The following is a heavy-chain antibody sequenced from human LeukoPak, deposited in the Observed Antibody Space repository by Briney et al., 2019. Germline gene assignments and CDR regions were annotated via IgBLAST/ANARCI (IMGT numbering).Heavy chain of an antibody. CDR1: GGSISSYY. Sequence: SETLSLTCTVSGGSISSYYWSWIRQPPGKGLEWIGYIYYSGSTNYNPSLKSRVTISVDTSKNQFSLKLGSVTAADTAVYYCARARDYFDYWGQGTLVTVSS. V-gene: IGHV4-59*01. CDR2: IYYSGST. J-gene: IGHJ4*02. CDR3: ARARDYFDY.